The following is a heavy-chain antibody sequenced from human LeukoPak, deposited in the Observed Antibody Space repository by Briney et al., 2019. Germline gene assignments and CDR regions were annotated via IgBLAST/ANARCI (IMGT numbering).Heavy chain of an antibody. V-gene: IGHV1-2*02. CDR3: AREEDTAMVPFDY. D-gene: IGHD5-18*01. CDR1: GYTFTGYY. Sequence: ASVKVSCKASGYTFTGYYMHWVRQAPGQGLEWMGWINPNSGGTNYAQKFRGRVTMTRDTSISTAYMELSRLRSDDTAVYYCAREEDTAMVPFDYWGQGTLVTVSS. CDR2: INPNSGGT. J-gene: IGHJ4*02.